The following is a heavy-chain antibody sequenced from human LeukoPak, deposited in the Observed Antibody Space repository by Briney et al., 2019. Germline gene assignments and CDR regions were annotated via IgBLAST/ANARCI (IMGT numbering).Heavy chain of an antibody. CDR1: GFRFDDYG. Sequence: PGGSLRLSCVASGFRFDDYGMSWVRHAPGKGLEWVSGINWNGGSTAYADSVKGRFTISRDNAKNSLYLRMNSLRGEDTALYYWARGGSTGWYSFDYWGQGTLVTVSS. D-gene: IGHD6-19*01. CDR2: INWNGGST. J-gene: IGHJ4*02. CDR3: ARGGSTGWYSFDY. V-gene: IGHV3-20*04.